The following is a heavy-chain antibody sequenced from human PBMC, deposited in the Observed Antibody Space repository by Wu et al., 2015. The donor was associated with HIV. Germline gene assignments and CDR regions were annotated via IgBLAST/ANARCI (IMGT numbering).Heavy chain of an antibody. V-gene: IGHV1-46*01. CDR3: ARERVDYNSGGYRAHRGYYFDY. Sequence: QVQLVQSRAEVKKPGASVKVSCTAFGYTFINNFLHWVRQAPGQGPEWMGVINPRTDSTTYAQPFEGRFTMTRDTSKNTVYMELSSLRFEDTARYYCARERVDYNSGGYRAHRGYYFDYWGQGTLVIVSS. D-gene: IGHD3-22*01. CDR1: GYTFINNF. CDR2: INPRTDST. J-gene: IGHJ4*02.